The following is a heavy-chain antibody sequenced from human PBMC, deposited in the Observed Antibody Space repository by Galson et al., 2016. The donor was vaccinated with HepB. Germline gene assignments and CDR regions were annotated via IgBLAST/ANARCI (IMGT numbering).Heavy chain of an antibody. Sequence: SETLSLTCTVSGGSISSSSYYWGWIRQPPGKGLEWIGSIYYSGSTYYNPSLKSRVTISVDTSKNQFSLKLSSVTAADTAVYYCARDDSSGYYNWFDPWGQGILVTVSS. CDR3: ARDDSSGYYNWFDP. V-gene: IGHV4-39*01. D-gene: IGHD3-22*01. J-gene: IGHJ5*02. CDR2: IYYSGST. CDR1: GGSISSSSYY.